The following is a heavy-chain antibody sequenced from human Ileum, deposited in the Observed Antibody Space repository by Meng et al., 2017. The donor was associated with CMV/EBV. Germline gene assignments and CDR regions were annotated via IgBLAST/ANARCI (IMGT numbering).Heavy chain of an antibody. CDR2: VYYSGTT. V-gene: IGHV4-39*07. J-gene: IGHJ4*02. D-gene: IGHD3-3*01. Sequence: QPQLPESGPGLVKPSETLSLTCTASGGSTTSSTYYWGWIRQPPGKGLEWIGSVYYSGTTYYNPSLKSRVNMSIDTSKNRFSLKLSSATAADTAVYYCARNVGFYSSQIAYWGQGALVTVSS. CDR3: ARNVGFYSSQIAY. CDR1: GGSTTSSTYY.